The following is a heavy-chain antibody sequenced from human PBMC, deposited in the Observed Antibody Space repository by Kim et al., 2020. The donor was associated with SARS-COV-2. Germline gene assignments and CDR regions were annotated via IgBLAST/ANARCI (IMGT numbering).Heavy chain of an antibody. V-gene: IGHV1-18*01. D-gene: IGHD2-15*01. CDR3: ARDRGSHGMDV. J-gene: IGHJ6*02. Sequence: AHTHQGRATMTTDTSTSTAYMELRGLRSDDTAVYYCARDRGSHGMDVWGQGTTVTVSS.